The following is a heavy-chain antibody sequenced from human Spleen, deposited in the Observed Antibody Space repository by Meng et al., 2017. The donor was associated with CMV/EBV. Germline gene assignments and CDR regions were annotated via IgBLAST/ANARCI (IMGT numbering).Heavy chain of an antibody. D-gene: IGHD3-3*01. CDR3: TTSYYDFWSGYYGGAYYGMDV. Sequence: GGSLRLSCAASGFTFSNAWMSWVRQAPGKGLEWVGRIKSKTDGGTTDYAAPVKGRFTISRGDSKNTLYLQMNSLKTEDTAVYYCTTSYYDFWSGYYGGAYYGMDVWGQGTTVTVSS. CDR2: IKSKTDGGTT. V-gene: IGHV3-15*01. CDR1: GFTFSNAW. J-gene: IGHJ6*02.